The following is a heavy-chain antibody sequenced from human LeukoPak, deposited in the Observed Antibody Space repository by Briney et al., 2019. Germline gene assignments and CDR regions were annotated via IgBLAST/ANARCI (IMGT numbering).Heavy chain of an antibody. CDR2: LHSNGAFT. Sequence: AGGSLRLSCSASGFTLSNYWMHWVRQAPGKGLVWVARLHSNGAFTTYADSVEGRFTISRDTAKNTLYLQMNSLRVEDTAVYYCARFVVVTAGDYWGQGTLVTVSS. J-gene: IGHJ4*01. D-gene: IGHD2-21*02. CDR3: ARFVVVTAGDY. CDR1: GFTLSNYW. V-gene: IGHV3-74*01.